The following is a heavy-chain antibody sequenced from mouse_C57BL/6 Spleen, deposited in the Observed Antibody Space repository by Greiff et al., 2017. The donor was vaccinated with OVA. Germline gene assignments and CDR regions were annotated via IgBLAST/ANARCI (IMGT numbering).Heavy chain of an antibody. V-gene: IGHV1-55*01. D-gene: IGHD2-2*01. CDR1: GYTFTSYW. Sequence: QVHVKQPGAELVKPGASVKMSCKASGYTFTSYWITWVKQRPGQGLEWIGDIYPGSGSTNYNEKFKSKATLTVDTSSSTAYMQLSSLTSEDSAVYYCARYPYGYDAGYAMDYWGQGTSVTVSS. CDR2: IYPGSGST. J-gene: IGHJ4*01. CDR3: ARYPYGYDAGYAMDY.